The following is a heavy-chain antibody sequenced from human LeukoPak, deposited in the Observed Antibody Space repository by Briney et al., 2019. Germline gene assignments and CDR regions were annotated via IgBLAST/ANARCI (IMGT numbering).Heavy chain of an antibody. CDR3: AREAQDAFDI. CDR2: ISYDGSNK. CDR1: GFTFSSYA. V-gene: IGHV3-30-3*01. J-gene: IGHJ3*02. Sequence: GGSLRLSCAAPGFTFSSYAMHWVRQAPGKGLEWVAVISYDGSNKYYADSVKGRFTISRDNSKNTLYLQMNSLRAEDTAVYYCAREAQDAFDIWGQGTMVTVSS.